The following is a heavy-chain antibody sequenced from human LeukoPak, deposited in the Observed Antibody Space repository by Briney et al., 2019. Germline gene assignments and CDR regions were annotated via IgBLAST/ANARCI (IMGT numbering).Heavy chain of an antibody. CDR2: ITTGGSST. J-gene: IGHJ4*02. V-gene: IGHV3-48*04. CDR3: AKADATVTTRAPFDY. CDR1: GFTFSAYA. Sequence: GGSLRLSCAASGFTFSAYAMAWVRQAPGKGLECVSHITTGGSSTFHADSVKGRFTISRDNAKNSLYLQMNSLRGEDTAVYYCAKADATVTTRAPFDYWGQGTLVTVSS. D-gene: IGHD4-11*01.